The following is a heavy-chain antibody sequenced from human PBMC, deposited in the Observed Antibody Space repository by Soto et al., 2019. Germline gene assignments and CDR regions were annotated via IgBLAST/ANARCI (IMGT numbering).Heavy chain of an antibody. Sequence: PSETLSLTCTVSGGSISSYYWSWMRQPPGKGLEWIGYIYYSGSTNYNPSLKSRVTISVDTSKNQFSLKLSPVTAADTAVYYCARSYSGSYLPYFDYWGQGTLVTVSS. D-gene: IGHD1-26*01. CDR3: ARSYSGSYLPYFDY. V-gene: IGHV4-59*01. J-gene: IGHJ4*02. CDR2: IYYSGST. CDR1: GGSISSYY.